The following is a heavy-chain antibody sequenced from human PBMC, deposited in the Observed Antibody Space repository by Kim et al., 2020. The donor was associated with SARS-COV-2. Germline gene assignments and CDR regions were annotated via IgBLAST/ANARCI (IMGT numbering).Heavy chain of an antibody. D-gene: IGHD6-6*01. V-gene: IGHV3-30*07. Sequence: DSVKGRFTISRDNSKNTLYLQMNSLRAEDTAVYYCARDQGEIAARMYLDYWGQGTLVTVSS. J-gene: IGHJ4*02. CDR3: ARDQGEIAARMYLDY.